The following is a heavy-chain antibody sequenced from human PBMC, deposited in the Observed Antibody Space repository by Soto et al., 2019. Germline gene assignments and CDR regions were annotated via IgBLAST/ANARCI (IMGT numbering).Heavy chain of an antibody. J-gene: IGHJ4*02. CDR2: IIGSGSTT. V-gene: IGHV3-11*01. CDR3: ARSSLTYFEF. CDR1: GFTFSDYY. Sequence: PXGSLRLSCTASGFTFSDYYMSWIRQAPGKGLEWLAYIIGSGSTTYYTDSVKGRFAISRDNARTSLYLQINSLRVEDSAVYYCARSSLTYFEFWGQGTLATVSS.